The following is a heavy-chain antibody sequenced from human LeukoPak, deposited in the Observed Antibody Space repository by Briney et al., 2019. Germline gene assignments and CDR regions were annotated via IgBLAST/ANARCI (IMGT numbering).Heavy chain of an antibody. CDR1: GFIFSRCA. J-gene: IGHJ4*02. CDR2: ISDSGGST. D-gene: IGHD1-26*01. Sequence: GGSLRLSCTVSGFIFSRCAMSGVRQAPGKGLEWVSAISDSGGSTYYADSVKGRFTISRDNSKNTLYLQMNSLRAEDTAVYYGAKDSSGSSSFDYWGQGTLVTVSS. V-gene: IGHV3-23*01. CDR3: AKDSSGSSSFDY.